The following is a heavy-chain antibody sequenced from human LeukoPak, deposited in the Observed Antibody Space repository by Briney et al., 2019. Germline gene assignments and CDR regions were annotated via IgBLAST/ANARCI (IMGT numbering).Heavy chain of an antibody. Sequence: ASVKVSCKASGYTFTSYAMHWVRQAPGQRLEWMGWINAGNGNTKYSQEFQGRVTITRDTSASTAYMELSSLRSEDMAVYCCARVDYDSSGYDYWGQGTLVTVSS. V-gene: IGHV1-3*03. J-gene: IGHJ4*02. D-gene: IGHD3-22*01. CDR2: INAGNGNT. CDR3: ARVDYDSSGYDY. CDR1: GYTFTSYA.